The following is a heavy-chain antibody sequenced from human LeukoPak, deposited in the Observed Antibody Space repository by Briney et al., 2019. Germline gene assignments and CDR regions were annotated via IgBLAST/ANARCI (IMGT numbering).Heavy chain of an antibody. Sequence: GGSLRLSCVVSGFSVSSSYINSVRQAPGKGLEWVSVIYSGGSTFYADSVKDRFTISRDNSKNTLYLQMNSLRAEDTAVYYCAKDLIVVVTADGYFDYWGQGTLVTVSS. D-gene: IGHD2-21*02. J-gene: IGHJ4*02. CDR2: IYSGGST. CDR3: AKDLIVVVTADGYFDY. CDR1: GFSVSSSY. V-gene: IGHV3-53*01.